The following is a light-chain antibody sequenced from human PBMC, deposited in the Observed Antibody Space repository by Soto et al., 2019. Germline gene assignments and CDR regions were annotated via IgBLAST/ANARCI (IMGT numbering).Light chain of an antibody. CDR3: HQRSNWPPGYT. Sequence: EIVLTQSPATLSLSPGERATLSCRASQSVSSYLAWYQQKPGQATRLLIYDVSNRATGIPARFSGSGSGTDFTLTISSLEPEDFAVYYCHQRSNWPPGYTFGQGTKLEIK. J-gene: IGKJ2*01. V-gene: IGKV3-11*01. CDR1: QSVSSY. CDR2: DVS.